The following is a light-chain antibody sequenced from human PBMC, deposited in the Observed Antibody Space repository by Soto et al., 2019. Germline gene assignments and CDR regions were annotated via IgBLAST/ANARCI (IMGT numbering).Light chain of an antibody. CDR1: QDIRKD. J-gene: IGKJ2*01. Sequence: AIQMTQSPSSLSASVGDGFTITCRASQDIRKDLAWYQQKPGKAPQILIYGASTLQTGVASRFSGSGSATDFTLTISSLQPEDSAAYYCLQDYNYQFTFGQATKVDIK. CDR2: GAS. CDR3: LQDYNYQFT. V-gene: IGKV1-6*01.